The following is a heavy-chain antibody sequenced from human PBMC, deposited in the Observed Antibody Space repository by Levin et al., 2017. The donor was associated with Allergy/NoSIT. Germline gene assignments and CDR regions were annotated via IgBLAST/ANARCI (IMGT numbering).Heavy chain of an antibody. J-gene: IGHJ4*02. CDR3: AKDLGEVDYVFDY. D-gene: IGHD3-16*01. CDR2: ISGSGGST. V-gene: IGHV3-23*01. CDR1: GFTFSSYA. Sequence: GESLKISCAASGFTFSSYAMSWVRQAPGKGLEWVSAISGSGGSTYYADSVKGRFTISRDNSKNTLYLQMNSLRAEDTAVYYCAKDLGEVDYVFDYWGQGTLVTVSS.